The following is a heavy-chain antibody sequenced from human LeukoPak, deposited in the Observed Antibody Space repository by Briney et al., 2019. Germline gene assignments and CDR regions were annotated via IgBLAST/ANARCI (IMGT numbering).Heavy chain of an antibody. J-gene: IGHJ4*02. CDR3: TVDTNTDSQYY. Sequence: PGGSLRLSCAASGFTFGSYSMNWVRQAPGKGLEWVSATSGSGGSAYYADSVKGRFTISRDNSKNTLYLQMNSLKTEDTAVYYCTVDTNTDSQYYWGQGTLVTVSS. V-gene: IGHV3-23*01. D-gene: IGHD2-8*01. CDR1: GFTFGSYS. CDR2: TSGSGGSA.